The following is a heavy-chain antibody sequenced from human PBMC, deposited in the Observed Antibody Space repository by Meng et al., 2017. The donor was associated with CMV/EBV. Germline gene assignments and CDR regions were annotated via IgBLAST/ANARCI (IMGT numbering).Heavy chain of an antibody. V-gene: IGHV3-74*01. J-gene: IGHJ6*02. CDR2: INSDGSST. D-gene: IGHD6-13*01. CDR3: AREVRDSSSWGYGMDV. CDR1: RFTFSSYW. Sequence: GESLKISCAASRFTFSSYWMHWVRQAPGKGLVWVSRINSDGSSTSYADSVKGRFTISRDDAKNTLYLQMNSLRAEDTAVYYCAREVRDSSSWGYGMDVWGQGTTVTVSS.